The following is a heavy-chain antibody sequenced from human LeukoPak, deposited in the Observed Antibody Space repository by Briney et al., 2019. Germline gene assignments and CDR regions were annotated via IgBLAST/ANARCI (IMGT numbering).Heavy chain of an antibody. CDR1: GFTFGSYA. V-gene: IGHV3-23*01. CDR3: AKDSGYTYGLSPYYFDC. Sequence: GSLRLSCAASGFTFGSYAMSWVRQAPGKGLEWVSAITGSGVSTHYADSVKGRFTISRDNSKDSLYLQMSSLRAEDTAVYYCAKDSGYTYGLSPYYFDCWGQGTLVTVSA. J-gene: IGHJ4*02. D-gene: IGHD5-18*01. CDR2: ITGSGVST.